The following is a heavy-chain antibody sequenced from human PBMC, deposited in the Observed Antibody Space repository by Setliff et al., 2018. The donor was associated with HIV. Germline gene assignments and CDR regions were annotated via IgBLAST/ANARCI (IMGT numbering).Heavy chain of an antibody. CDR3: ARGVRVGGVIGWFDT. CDR1: GGSISSSNW. D-gene: IGHD3-10*01. CDR2: IYHSGST. J-gene: IGHJ5*01. V-gene: IGHV4-4*02. Sequence: SETLSLTCTVSGGSISSSNWWSWVRQPPGKGLEWIGEIYHSGSTNYNPSLKSRVTISVDKSNNQFSLKMKSVTAADTAVYYCARGVRVGGVIGWFDTWGHGTLVTVSS.